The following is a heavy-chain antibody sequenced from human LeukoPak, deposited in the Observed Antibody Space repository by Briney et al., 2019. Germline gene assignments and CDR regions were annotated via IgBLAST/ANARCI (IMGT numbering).Heavy chain of an antibody. CDR2: ISYDGSNK. CDR3: AKDRFSGSYYGPFDY. Sequence: GGSLRLSCAASGFTFSSYAMSWVRQAPGKGLEWVAVISYDGSNKYYADSVKGRFTISRDNSKNTLYLQMNSLRAEDTAFYYCAKDRFSGSYYGPFDYWGQGTQVTVSS. V-gene: IGHV3-30-3*01. J-gene: IGHJ4*02. CDR1: GFTFSSYA. D-gene: IGHD1-26*01.